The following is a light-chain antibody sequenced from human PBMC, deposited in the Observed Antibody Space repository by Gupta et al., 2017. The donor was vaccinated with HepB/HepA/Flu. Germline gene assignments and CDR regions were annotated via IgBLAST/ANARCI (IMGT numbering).Light chain of an antibody. Sequence: QSVLTQPPPVSGAPGQRVSISCTGSSSNNGAGYDVHWYQQLPGTAPNLLIYRNNNRPSGAPDRFSVSNSGTSASLTITGLQAEDEADYYCQCYATSLNGPGVFGEGTKLTVL. CDR1: SSNNGAGYD. J-gene: IGLJ3*02. CDR3: QCYATSLNGPGV. CDR2: RNN. V-gene: IGLV1-40*01.